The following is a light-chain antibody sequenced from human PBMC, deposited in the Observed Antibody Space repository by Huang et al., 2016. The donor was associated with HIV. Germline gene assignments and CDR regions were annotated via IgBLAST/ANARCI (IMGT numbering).Light chain of an antibody. CDR1: QSIGRS. CDR3: HQSSTLPLT. Sequence: EIVLTQSPDFQSVTPKEKVTITCRASQSIGRSLDWYQKKPDQSTKIGIKNASQSISGVPSRFSGSGSGTDFNLTINSLEAEDAATYYCHQSSTLPLTFGAGTKVAIK. CDR2: NAS. J-gene: IGKJ4*01. V-gene: IGKV6-21*02.